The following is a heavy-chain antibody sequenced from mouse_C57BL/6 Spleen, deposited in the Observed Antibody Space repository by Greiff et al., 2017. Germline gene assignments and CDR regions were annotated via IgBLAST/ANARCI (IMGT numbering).Heavy chain of an antibody. Sequence: VQLQQSGPGLVQPSQSLSITCTVSGFSLTSYGVHWVRQSPGKGLEWLGVIWSGGSTDYNAAFISRLSISKDNSKSQVFFKMNSLQADDTAIYYCARLDDWGQGTTLTVSS. J-gene: IGHJ2*01. CDR1: GFSLTSYG. CDR3: ARLDD. V-gene: IGHV2-2*01. CDR2: IWSGGST.